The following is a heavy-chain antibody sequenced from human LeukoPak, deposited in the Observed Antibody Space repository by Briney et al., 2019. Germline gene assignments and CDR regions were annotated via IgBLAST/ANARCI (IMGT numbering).Heavy chain of an antibody. CDR1: GYTFTSYY. D-gene: IGHD5-18*01. V-gene: IGHV1-46*01. J-gene: IGHJ3*02. Sequence: ASVKVSCKASGYTFTSYYMHWVRQAPGQGLEWMGIINPSGGSTSYAQKFQGRVTMTRDTSTSTVYMELSSLRSEDTAVYYCARGHWAAIWLGDAFDIWGQGTMVTVSS. CDR3: ARGHWAAIWLGDAFDI. CDR2: INPSGGST.